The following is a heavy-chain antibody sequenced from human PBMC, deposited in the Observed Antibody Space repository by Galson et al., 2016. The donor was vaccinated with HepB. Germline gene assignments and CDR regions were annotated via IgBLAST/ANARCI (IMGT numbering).Heavy chain of an antibody. Sequence: SLRLSCAASGFTFSSYSMNWVRLAPGKGLEWVSSSGSGGPAYYADSVKGRFTISRDNSKNTLFLQMHSLRADDTAVYYCAKSVLEYDILTGYYRRGADYWGQGTLVTVSS. CDR3: AKSVLEYDILTGYYRRGADY. CDR1: GFTFSSYS. J-gene: IGHJ4*02. V-gene: IGHV3-23*01. CDR2: SGSGGPA. D-gene: IGHD3-9*01.